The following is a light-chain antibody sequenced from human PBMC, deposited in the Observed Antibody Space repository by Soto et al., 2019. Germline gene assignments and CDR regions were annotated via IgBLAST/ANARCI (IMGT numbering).Light chain of an antibody. V-gene: IGKV3-20*01. CDR3: HQYGRSPPWT. CDR1: QSVGRTD. CDR2: DTS. Sequence: EIVLTQSPATLSLSPGERASLSCRASQSVGRTDLAWYQQKAGQAPRLLIYDTSSRATGIPDRFSANGSGTDFTLTISRLEPEDFAVYYCHQYGRSPPWTFGQGTKLEIK. J-gene: IGKJ1*01.